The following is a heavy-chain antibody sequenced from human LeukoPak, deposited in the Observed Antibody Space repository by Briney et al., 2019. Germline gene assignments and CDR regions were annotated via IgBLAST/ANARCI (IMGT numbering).Heavy chain of an antibody. V-gene: IGHV4-39*07. CDR1: GGSISSSSYY. Sequence: SETLSLTCTVSGGSISSSSYYWGWIRQPRGKGLEWIVSIYYSGSTYYNPSRKSRVTISVGTSKNQFSLKLSSVTAADTAVYYCARVSLGNFDYWGQGTLVTVSS. CDR3: ARVSLGNFDY. J-gene: IGHJ4*02. CDR2: IYYSGST.